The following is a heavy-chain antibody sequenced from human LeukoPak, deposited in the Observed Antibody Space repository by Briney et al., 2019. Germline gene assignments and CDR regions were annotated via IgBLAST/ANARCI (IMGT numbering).Heavy chain of an antibody. Sequence: GGSLRLSCAASGFTFSSYGMPWVRQAPGKGLEWVAVISYDGSNKYYADSVKGRFTISRDNSKNTLYLQMNSLRAEDTAVYYCAKDSSGSRTFDYWGQGTLVTVSS. V-gene: IGHV3-30*18. CDR3: AKDSSGSRTFDY. J-gene: IGHJ4*02. CDR1: GFTFSSYG. CDR2: ISYDGSNK. D-gene: IGHD1-26*01.